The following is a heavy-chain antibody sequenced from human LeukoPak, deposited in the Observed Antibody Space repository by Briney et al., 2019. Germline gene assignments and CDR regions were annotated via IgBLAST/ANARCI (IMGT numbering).Heavy chain of an antibody. D-gene: IGHD2-2*01. CDR2: INHSGST. J-gene: IGHJ6*03. CDR1: GGSFSGYY. CDR3: ARGRTGYQLLPTKKYDHYYYIDV. V-gene: IGHV4-34*01. Sequence: PSETLSLTCAVYGGSFSGYYWSWIRQPPGKGLEWIGEINHSGSTNYNPSLKSRVTVSLDTSKNQFSLKLRSVTAADTAMYFCARGRTGYQLLPTKKYDHYYYIDVWGKGTTVTVSS.